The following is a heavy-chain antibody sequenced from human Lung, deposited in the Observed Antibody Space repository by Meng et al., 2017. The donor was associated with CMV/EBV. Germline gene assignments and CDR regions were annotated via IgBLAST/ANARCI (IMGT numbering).Heavy chain of an antibody. V-gene: IGHV1-2*06. D-gene: IGHD7-27*01. CDR3: VRANLGSADY. J-gene: IGHJ4*02. CDR2: ITPSSGGT. CDR1: GYTLTGYY. Sequence: QVTLVRRGAEVKQPGAYVKVPCKASGYTLTGYYMHWLRQAPGQGLEWVGRITPSSGGTTYAQKFQGRVTMTRDTSISTAYMELSSLRSDDAAIYYCVRANLGSADYWGQGTLVTVSS.